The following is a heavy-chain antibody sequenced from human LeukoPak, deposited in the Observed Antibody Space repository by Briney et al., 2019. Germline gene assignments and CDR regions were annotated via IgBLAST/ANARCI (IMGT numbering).Heavy chain of an antibody. CDR2: IYPGDSDT. V-gene: IGHV5-51*01. Sequence: GESLKISCKGSGYSFTSYWIGWVRPMPGKGLEWMGIIYPGDSDTRYSPSFQGHVTISDDKSISTDYMQWSSLKASDTAMYYCARGAGLLVHFDYWGQGTLVTVSS. CDR3: ARGAGLLVHFDY. CDR1: GYSFTSYW. D-gene: IGHD3-10*01. J-gene: IGHJ4*02.